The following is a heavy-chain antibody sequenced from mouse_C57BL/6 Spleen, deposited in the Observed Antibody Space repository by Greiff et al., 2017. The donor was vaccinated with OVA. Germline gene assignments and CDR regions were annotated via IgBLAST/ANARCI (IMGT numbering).Heavy chain of an antibody. J-gene: IGHJ4*01. V-gene: IGHV1-5*01. CDR3: TRVIYYYGSSHLYAMDY. D-gene: IGHD1-1*01. CDR2: IYPGNSDT. CDR1: GYTFTSYW. Sequence: VQLKQSGTVLARPGASVKMSCKTSGYTFTSYWMHWVKQRPGQGLEWIGAIYPGNSDTSYNQKFKGKAKLTAVTSASTAYMELSSLTNEDSAVYYCTRVIYYYGSSHLYAMDYWGQGTSVTVSS.